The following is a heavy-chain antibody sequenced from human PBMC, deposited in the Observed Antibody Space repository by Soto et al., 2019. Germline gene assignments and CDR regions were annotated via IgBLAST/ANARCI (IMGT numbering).Heavy chain of an antibody. CDR1: GFSLSTTGVG. CDR3: ARDLDYFDY. J-gene: IGHJ4*02. V-gene: IGHV2-5*02. Sequence: SGPTLVKPTQTLALTCTFSGFSLSTTGVGVGWIRQPPGKALAWLALIYWDDDKRYSPSLKSRLTITKDTSKNQVVLTMTNMGPVDTAVYYCARDLDYFDYWGQGTLVTVSS. CDR2: IYWDDDK.